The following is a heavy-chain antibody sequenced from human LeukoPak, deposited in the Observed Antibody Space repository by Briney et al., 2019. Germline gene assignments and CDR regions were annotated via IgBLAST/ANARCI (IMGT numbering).Heavy chain of an antibody. D-gene: IGHD1-26*01. CDR3: AREDSGSAFDY. CDR2: IYYSGST. J-gene: IGHJ4*02. Sequence: SETLSLTCTVSGGPISSYYWSWIRQPPGKGLEWIGYIYYSGSTNYNPSLKSRVTISIDTSKNQFSLKLSSVTAADTAVYYCAREDSGSAFDYWGQGTLVTVSS. CDR1: GGPISSYY. V-gene: IGHV4-59*01.